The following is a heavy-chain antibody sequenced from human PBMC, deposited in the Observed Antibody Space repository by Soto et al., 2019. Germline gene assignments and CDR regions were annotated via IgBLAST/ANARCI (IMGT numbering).Heavy chain of an antibody. CDR3: AKTSSSWYVIDY. V-gene: IGHV3-30*18. CDR1: GFTFSSYS. CDR2: ISYDGSNK. D-gene: IGHD6-13*01. J-gene: IGHJ4*02. Sequence: GGSLRLSCAASGFTFSSYSMNWVRQAPGKGLEWVAVISYDGSNKYYADSVKGRFTISRDNSKNTLYLQMNSLRAEDTAVYYCAKTSSSWYVIDYWGQGTLVTVSS.